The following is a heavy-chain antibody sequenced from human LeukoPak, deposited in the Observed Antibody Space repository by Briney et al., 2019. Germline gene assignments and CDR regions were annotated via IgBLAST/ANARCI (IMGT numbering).Heavy chain of an antibody. CDR3: VRGGSSVSFDY. J-gene: IGHJ4*02. D-gene: IGHD3-10*01. Sequence: GGSLRLSCAASGFTFSNYWMHWVRQTQGKGLVWVSRINSDGGNTNYADSVKGRFTVSRDNAKNTLYLQINSLRVEDTALYYCVRGGSSVSFDYWGQGTLVAVSS. CDR2: INSDGGNT. CDR1: GFTFSNYW. V-gene: IGHV3-74*01.